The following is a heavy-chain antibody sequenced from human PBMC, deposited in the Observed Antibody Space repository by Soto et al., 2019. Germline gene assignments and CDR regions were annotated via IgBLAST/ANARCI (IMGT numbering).Heavy chain of an antibody. CDR2: IDWDDDK. Sequence: SGPTLVNPTQTLTLTCTFSGFSLSTSGMCVSWIRQPPGKALEWLALIDWDDDKYYSTSLKTRLTISKDTSKNQVVLTMTNMDPVDTATYYCVRTWRGAVAGTKRGYFDYWGQGTLVTVS. J-gene: IGHJ4*02. D-gene: IGHD6-19*01. CDR1: GFSLSTSGMC. V-gene: IGHV2-70*01. CDR3: VRTWRGAVAGTKRGYFDY.